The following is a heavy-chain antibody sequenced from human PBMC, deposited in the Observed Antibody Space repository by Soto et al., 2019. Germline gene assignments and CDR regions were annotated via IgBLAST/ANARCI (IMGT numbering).Heavy chain of an antibody. CDR1: GFIVSISY. V-gene: IGHV3-53*01. J-gene: IGHJ4*02. CDR2: IYRDGST. Sequence: EVQLVESGGGLIQPGESLRLSCAASGFIVSISYMSWVRQAPGKGLEWVSTIYRDGSTYYADSVEGRFTISRDNSKNTLYLQMNSLRAEDTATYYCARGKGIGWYESSDYWGQGTLVTVSS. D-gene: IGHD6-19*01. CDR3: ARGKGIGWYESSDY.